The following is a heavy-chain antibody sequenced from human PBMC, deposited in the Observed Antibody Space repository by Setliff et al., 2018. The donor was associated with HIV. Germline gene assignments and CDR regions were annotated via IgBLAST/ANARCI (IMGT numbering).Heavy chain of an antibody. V-gene: IGHV4-31*03. D-gene: IGHD2-2*01. J-gene: IGHJ5*02. Sequence: SETLSLTCTVSGGPISSGDYYWSWIRQLPGKGLEWIGYMYYNGSTYSNPSLKSRVTVSQDTSKNQFSLKLSSVTVADTAVYYCARDVRRNHCSSTSCYARDNWFDPWGQGIQVTVS. CDR2: MYYNGST. CDR3: ARDVRRNHCSSTSCYARDNWFDP. CDR1: GGPISSGDYY.